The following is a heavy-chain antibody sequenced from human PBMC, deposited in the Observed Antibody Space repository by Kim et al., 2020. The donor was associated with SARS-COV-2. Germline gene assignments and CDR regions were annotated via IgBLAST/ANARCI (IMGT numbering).Heavy chain of an antibody. V-gene: IGHV3-66*04. J-gene: IGHJ4*02. CDR1: GFTVSSNY. CDR2: IYSGGGT. Sequence: GGSLRLSCAASGFTVSSNYTSWVRQAPGKGLEWVSVIYSGGGTNYADSVKGRFTISRDNSENTLYLQMNSLRAEDTAVYYCARRYSSSWFLDYWGQGTLVTVSS. D-gene: IGHD6-13*01. CDR3: ARRYSSSWFLDY.